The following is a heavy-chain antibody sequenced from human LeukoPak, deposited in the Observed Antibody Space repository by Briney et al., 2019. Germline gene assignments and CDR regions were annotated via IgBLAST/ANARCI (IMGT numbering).Heavy chain of an antibody. V-gene: IGHV3-66*01. Sequence: KTGGSLRLSCAASGFAVRDKYMTWVRQAPGKGLQWVSLIYSADSTYYADSVKGRFAISRDNSKNTVYLQMNSLSADDTAIYYCVRDGTPIGNFDWVGFGSMDVWGQGTTVTVSS. CDR2: IYSADST. CDR3: VRDGTPIGNFDWVGFGSMDV. J-gene: IGHJ6*02. D-gene: IGHD3-9*01. CDR1: GFAVRDKY.